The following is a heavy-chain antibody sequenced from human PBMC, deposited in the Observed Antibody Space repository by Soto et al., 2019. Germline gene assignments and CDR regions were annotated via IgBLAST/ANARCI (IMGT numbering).Heavy chain of an antibody. CDR1: GGSISSRSHY. CDR2: SFYRGST. J-gene: IGHJ4*02. CDR3: ATADGFGVVTPFFEY. Sequence: QLQLQESGPGLVKPSETLSLTCTVSGGSISSRSHYWGWIRQSPGKHREWIGSSFYRGSTHYNPSLKTRVTISVDTSKNQVSLKLYSVTAADTAVYYCATADGFGVVTPFFEYWGQGILVTVSS. V-gene: IGHV4-39*01. D-gene: IGHD3-3*01.